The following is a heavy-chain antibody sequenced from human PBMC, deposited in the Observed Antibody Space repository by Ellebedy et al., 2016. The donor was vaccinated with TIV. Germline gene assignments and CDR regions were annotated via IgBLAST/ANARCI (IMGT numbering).Heavy chain of an antibody. CDR3: AKDPTTGYDRYYFDY. V-gene: IGHV3-30*18. Sequence: GGSLRLSXAASGFSSSDYYMSWIRQAPGKGLEWVSLISYDGSIKDYAESVKGRFTVSKDHSKQTMFLQMNSLRAEDTAVYYCAKDPTTGYDRYYFDYWGRGTLVTVSS. CDR1: GFSSSDYY. CDR2: ISYDGSIK. D-gene: IGHD5-12*01. J-gene: IGHJ4*02.